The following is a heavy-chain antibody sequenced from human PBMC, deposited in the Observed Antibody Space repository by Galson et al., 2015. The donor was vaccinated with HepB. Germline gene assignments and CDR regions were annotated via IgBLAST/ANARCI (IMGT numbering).Heavy chain of an antibody. Sequence: SLRLSCAASGFTFSSYAMSWVRQAPGKGLEWVSAISGSGGSTYYADSVKGRFTISRDNSKNTLYLQMNSLRAEDTAVYYCAKLGYSSSWYSGYFQHWGQGTLVTVSS. J-gene: IGHJ1*01. CDR1: GFTFSSYA. D-gene: IGHD6-13*01. CDR2: ISGSGGST. V-gene: IGHV3-23*01. CDR3: AKLGYSSSWYSGYFQH.